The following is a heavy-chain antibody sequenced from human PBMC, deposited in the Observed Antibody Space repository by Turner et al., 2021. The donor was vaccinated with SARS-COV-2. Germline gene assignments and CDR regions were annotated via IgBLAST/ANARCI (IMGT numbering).Heavy chain of an antibody. J-gene: IGHJ5*02. CDR2: MYYSGST. V-gene: IGHV4-39*02. CDR1: GGSISSSRYY. Sequence: QLQLQESGPGLVNPSETLSLTCTVSGGSISSSRYYWGWIRQPPGKGLEWIGSMYYSGSTYCNPSLKSRVTISVDTSKNQFSLKLSSVTAADTAVYYCAREDYDFWSGYYRGWFDPWGQGTLVTVSS. D-gene: IGHD3-3*01. CDR3: AREDYDFWSGYYRGWFDP.